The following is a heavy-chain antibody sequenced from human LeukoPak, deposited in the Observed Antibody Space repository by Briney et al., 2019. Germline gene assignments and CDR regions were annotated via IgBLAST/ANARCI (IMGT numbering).Heavy chain of an antibody. CDR1: GYSFTDYA. V-gene: IGHV1-18*01. CDR3: ARDRSRYYYGSGSYPQINWFDP. D-gene: IGHD3-10*01. Sequence: ASVKVSCKASGYSFTDYAMNWVRQAPGQGLEWMGWISAYNGNTNYAQKLQGRVTMTTDTSTSTAYMELRSLRSDDTAVYYCARDRSRYYYGSGSYPQINWFDPWGQGTLVTVSS. J-gene: IGHJ5*02. CDR2: ISAYNGNT.